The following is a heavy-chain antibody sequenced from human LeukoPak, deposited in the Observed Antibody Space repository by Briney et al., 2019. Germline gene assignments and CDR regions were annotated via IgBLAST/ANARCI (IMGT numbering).Heavy chain of an antibody. V-gene: IGHV3-9*01. CDR2: ISWNSGSI. Sequence: HPGGSLRLSCAASGFTFDDYAMHWVRQAPGKGLEWVSGISWNSGSIGYADSVKGRFTISRDNAKNSLYLQMNSLRAEDTALYYCAKSKRGWTWIFIWGQGAMVTVSS. CDR1: GFTFDDYA. J-gene: IGHJ3*02. CDR3: AKSKRGWTWIFI. D-gene: IGHD6-19*01.